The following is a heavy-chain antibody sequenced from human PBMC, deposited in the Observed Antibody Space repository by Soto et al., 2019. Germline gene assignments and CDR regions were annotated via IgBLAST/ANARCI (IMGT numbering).Heavy chain of an antibody. D-gene: IGHD3-16*01. CDR2: IKQDGSER. CDR1: GFTFSSYW. V-gene: IGHV3-7*03. CDR3: ATAGSHDHFGL. J-gene: IGHJ3*01. Sequence: EVQLVESGGGLVQPGGSLRLSCAASGFTFSSYWMNWLRQAPGKGLEWVANIKQDGSERYYVDSVKGRLTISRDNAKNSLDLQMNSLRAEDTAMYYCATAGSHDHFGLWGQGTMVTVSS.